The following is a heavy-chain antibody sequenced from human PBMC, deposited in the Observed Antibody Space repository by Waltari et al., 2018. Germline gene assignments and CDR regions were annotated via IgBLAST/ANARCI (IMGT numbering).Heavy chain of an antibody. CDR1: GFTFSNYW. J-gene: IGHJ4*02. D-gene: IGHD3-22*01. CDR2: IKQDGSDN. CDR3: ARDRGVIVY. V-gene: IGHV3-7*01. Sequence: EVQLVESGGGLVQPGGSLRLSCATSGFTFSNYWMSWVRQAPGKGVEWVASIKQDGSDNYCVDSVKGLFTNARDNAKNSLFLQMNSLRVEDTAVYYCARDRGVIVYWGPGTLVTVSS.